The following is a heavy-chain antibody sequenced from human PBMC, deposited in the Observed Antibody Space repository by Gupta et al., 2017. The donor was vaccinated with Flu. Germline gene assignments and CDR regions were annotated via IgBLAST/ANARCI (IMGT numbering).Heavy chain of an antibody. Sequence: QVQLQQWGAGLLKPSETLSLTCAVYGGSFSGYYWRWIRQPPGKGLEWIGEINHSGSTNYNPSLKSRVTISVDTSKNQFSLKLSSVTAADTAVYDCARTRIVVVTPDAFDIWGQGTMVTVSS. CDR2: INHSGST. D-gene: IGHD3-22*01. CDR3: ARTRIVVVTPDAFDI. J-gene: IGHJ3*02. V-gene: IGHV4-34*01. CDR1: GGSFSGYY.